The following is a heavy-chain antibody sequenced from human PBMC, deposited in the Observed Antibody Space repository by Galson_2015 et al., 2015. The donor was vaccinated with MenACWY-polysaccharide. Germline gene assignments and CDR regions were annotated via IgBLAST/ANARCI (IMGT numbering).Heavy chain of an antibody. CDR2: IYSSGST. Sequence: SETLSLTCTVSGGSISSYYWTWIRQPGGEGLGWIGRIYSSGSTNHNPSLKSRVTMSVATPKNQFSLKLSSVTAADTAVYYCARVRGGQWPRYGMDVWGQGTTVTVSS. CDR3: ARVRGGQWPRYGMDV. D-gene: IGHD6-19*01. J-gene: IGHJ6*02. V-gene: IGHV4-4*07. CDR1: GGSISSYY.